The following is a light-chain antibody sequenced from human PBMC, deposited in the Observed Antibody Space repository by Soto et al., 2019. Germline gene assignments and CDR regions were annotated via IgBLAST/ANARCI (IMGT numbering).Light chain of an antibody. CDR2: ATS. CDR3: QQTYNTPCT. J-gene: IGKJ1*01. V-gene: IGKV1-39*01. Sequence: DFQLTQSPSSLSASVGDRVTITCRASQRISSYLNWYQQKPGKAPKLLIYATSTLQSGVPSRFSGSGSGTHFTLTISNLQPEDFATYICQQTYNTPCTFGQGTKVEIK. CDR1: QRISSY.